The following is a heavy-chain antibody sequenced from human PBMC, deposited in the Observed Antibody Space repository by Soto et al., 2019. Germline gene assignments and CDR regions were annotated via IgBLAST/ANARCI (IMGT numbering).Heavy chain of an antibody. CDR3: ARGRRDSASQAVFDY. CDR1: GGTFSSYN. J-gene: IGHJ4*02. V-gene: IGHV1-69*02. CDR2: IIPILGIA. D-gene: IGHD2-15*01. Sequence: QVQLVQSGAEVKKPGSSVKVSCKASGGTFSSYNISWVRQAPGQGLEWMGRIIPILGIANYAQKCQGRVTITADKSTSTAYMELSSLRSEDTAVYYCARGRRDSASQAVFDYWGQGTLVTVSS.